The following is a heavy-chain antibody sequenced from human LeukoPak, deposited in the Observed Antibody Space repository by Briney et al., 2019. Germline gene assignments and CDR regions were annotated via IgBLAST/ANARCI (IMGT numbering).Heavy chain of an antibody. CDR1: GFTFSTHW. V-gene: IGHV3-74*03. D-gene: IGHD5-12*01. CDR2: INADGSST. CDR3: ATTFEGYPLGWWFDP. J-gene: IGHJ5*02. Sequence: PGGSLRLSCAASGFTFSTHWMHWVRQAPGKGLAWVSRINADGSSTMYADSVKGRFTISRDNAKNTLYLQMNSLGAEDTAVYYCATTFEGYPLGWWFDPWGQGTQVTVSS.